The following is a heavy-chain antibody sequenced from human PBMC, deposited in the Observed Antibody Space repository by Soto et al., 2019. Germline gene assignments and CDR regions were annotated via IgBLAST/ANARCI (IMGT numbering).Heavy chain of an antibody. J-gene: IGHJ6*02. CDR2: INSDGSTT. CDR1: GFTFSNYW. Sequence: EVQLVESGGGLVQPGGSLRLSCAATGFTFSNYWMHWVRQAPGKGLVWVSRINSDGSTTNYADSVKGRFTISRDNAKNTLYLQMNRLRAEDTAVYYCARGNYYSMDVWGQGTTVTVSS. CDR3: ARGNYYSMDV. V-gene: IGHV3-74*01.